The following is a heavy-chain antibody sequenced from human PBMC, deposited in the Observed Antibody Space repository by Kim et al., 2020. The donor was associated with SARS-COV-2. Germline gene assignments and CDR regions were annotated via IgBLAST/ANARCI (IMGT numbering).Heavy chain of an antibody. J-gene: IGHJ5*02. CDR3: VREPAS. Sequence: GGSLRLSCAASGFSFSDYYMSWIRQAPGKGLEWVAYINSDGTSVNYVDSVNGRFTISRDNAKKSLSLQMNSLTPEDTAVYYCVREPASWGQGTLVTDPS. CDR2: INSDGTSV. CDR1: GFSFSDYY. V-gene: IGHV3-11*01.